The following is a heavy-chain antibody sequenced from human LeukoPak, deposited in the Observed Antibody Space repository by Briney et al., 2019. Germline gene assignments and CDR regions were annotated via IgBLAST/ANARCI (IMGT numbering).Heavy chain of an antibody. Sequence: ASVKVSCKASGYSFTVYYMHWVGQAPGQGREWRGWMNPNSGGTVYRQMCHGRVTMTRDTSITTAYLELSRRTSGDTTAYYCATWGGYGSGNYFDYWGQGTLVTVSS. CDR3: ATWGGYGSGNYFDY. J-gene: IGHJ4*02. V-gene: IGHV1-2*02. CDR2: MNPNSGGT. D-gene: IGHD3-10*01. CDR1: GYSFTVYY.